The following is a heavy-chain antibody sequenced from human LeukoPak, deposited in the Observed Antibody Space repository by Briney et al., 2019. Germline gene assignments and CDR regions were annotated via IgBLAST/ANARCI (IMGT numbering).Heavy chain of an antibody. Sequence: GGSLRLSCAASGFTFSSYGMSWVRQAPGKGLEWVSNIKQDGSKKNYVDSVKGRFTISRDNAKNSLYLQMNSLRAEDTAVYYCARANRLYDPGDAFDIWGQGTMVTVSS. CDR3: ARANRLYDPGDAFDI. CDR2: IKQDGSKK. D-gene: IGHD3-3*01. V-gene: IGHV3-7*01. J-gene: IGHJ3*02. CDR1: GFTFSSYG.